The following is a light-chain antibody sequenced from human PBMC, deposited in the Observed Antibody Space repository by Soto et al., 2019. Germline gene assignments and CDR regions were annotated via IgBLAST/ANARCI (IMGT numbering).Light chain of an antibody. CDR3: QQYNTWSSIT. CDR2: GAS. Sequence: EIVMTQSPATLSVSPGERVTLSCRASQSISSNLAWYQQKPGQAPSLLMYGASTRATGIPARFSGSGPGTEFTLTISSLQSEDFAVYYCQQYNTWSSITFGQGTRLEIK. J-gene: IGKJ5*01. CDR1: QSISSN. V-gene: IGKV3-15*01.